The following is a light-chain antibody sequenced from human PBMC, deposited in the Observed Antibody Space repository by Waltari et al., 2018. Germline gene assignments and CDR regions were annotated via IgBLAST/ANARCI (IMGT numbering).Light chain of an antibody. V-gene: IGLV8-61*01. CDR2: KGI. Sequence: QTVVTPEPSLSVSPGGTVTLTCALSSGSVSSTLYPTWYQQTPGQPPRTLVYKGISRSSGVPGRFSGSSLGNTAALTIKGAQADDESDYYCSMYMGSGVWVFGGGTKLTVL. CDR1: SGSVSSTLY. CDR3: SMYMGSGVWV. J-gene: IGLJ3*02.